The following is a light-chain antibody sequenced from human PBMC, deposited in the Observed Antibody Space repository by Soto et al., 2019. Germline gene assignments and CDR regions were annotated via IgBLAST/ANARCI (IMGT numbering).Light chain of an antibody. CDR2: GAS. V-gene: IGKV3-15*01. CDR1: QSVSSN. CDR3: QQYNKWPLT. Sequence: EIVMTQSPVTLSVSPGERATLSCRARQSVSSNLAWYQQKPGQAPRLLIYGASTRATGIPARFSGSESGTDFTLHISSLPSEDFAVYYCQQYNKWPLTLGGGTKVEIK. J-gene: IGKJ4*01.